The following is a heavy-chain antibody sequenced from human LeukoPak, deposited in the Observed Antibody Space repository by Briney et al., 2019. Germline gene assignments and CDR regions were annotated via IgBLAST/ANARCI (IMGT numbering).Heavy chain of an antibody. D-gene: IGHD1-26*01. Sequence: SETLSLTCAVYGGSFSGYYWSWIRQPPGKGLEWIGEINHSGSTNYNPSLKSRVTISVDTSKNQFSLKLSSVTAADTAVYYCARRRIVGATHTWGQGTLVTVSS. CDR1: GGSFSGYY. CDR3: ARRRIVGATHT. V-gene: IGHV4-34*01. CDR2: INHSGST. J-gene: IGHJ5*02.